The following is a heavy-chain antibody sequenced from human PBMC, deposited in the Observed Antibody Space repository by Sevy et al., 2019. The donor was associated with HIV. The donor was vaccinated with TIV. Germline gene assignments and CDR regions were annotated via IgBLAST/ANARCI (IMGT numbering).Heavy chain of an antibody. CDR2: IWYDGSDK. V-gene: IGHV3-33*01. J-gene: IGHJ4*02. Sequence: GGSLRLSCAASGFTFCSYGMHWVRQAPGKGLEWVAVIWYDGSDKYYADSVKGRFTISRDNSKNTMYLQMNSLRADDTAVYYCARAYSYCTHDYWGQGTLVTVSS. CDR1: GFTFCSYG. CDR3: ARAYSYCTHDY. D-gene: IGHD5-18*01.